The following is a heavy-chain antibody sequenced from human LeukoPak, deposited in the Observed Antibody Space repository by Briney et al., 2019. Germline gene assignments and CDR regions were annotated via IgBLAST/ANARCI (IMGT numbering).Heavy chain of an antibody. CDR2: INAGNGNT. J-gene: IGHJ4*02. V-gene: IGHV1-3*01. CDR1: GYTFTSYA. Sequence: ASVKVSCKASGYTFTSYAMHWVRQAPGQRLEWMGWINAGNGNTKYPQKFQGRVTITRDTSASTAYMELSSLRSEDTAVYYCARNSLSYYDFWSGYYTPPDYWGQGTLVTVSS. CDR3: ARNSLSYYDFWSGYYTPPDY. D-gene: IGHD3-3*01.